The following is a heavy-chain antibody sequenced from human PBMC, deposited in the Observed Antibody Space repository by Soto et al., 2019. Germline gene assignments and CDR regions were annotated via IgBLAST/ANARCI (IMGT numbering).Heavy chain of an antibody. V-gene: IGHV3-72*01. J-gene: IGHJ4*02. CDR3: TIEGAYPGPDFDY. CDR1: GFTFSDRY. CDR2: TKNKANSYTT. Sequence: GGSLRLSCAAAGFTFSDRYMDWVRQAPGKGLEWVGRTKNKANSYTTEYAASVKGRFTISRDDSRNSVYLQMNSLKTDDTAVYYCTIEGAYPGPDFDYWGQGTLVTVSS. D-gene: IGHD3-16*01.